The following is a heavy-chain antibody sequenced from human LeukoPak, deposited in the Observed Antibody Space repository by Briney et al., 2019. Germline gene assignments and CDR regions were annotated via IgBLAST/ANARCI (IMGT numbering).Heavy chain of an antibody. CDR1: GFTFSSYA. CDR2: ISGSGGST. CDR3: PKASTAMGYY. Sequence: GGSLRLSCAASGFTFSSYAMSWVHQAPGKGLEWVSAISGSGGSTYYADSVKGRFTISRDNSKNTLYLQMNSLRADDMAVYYCPKASTAMGYYWGQGTLVPSRQ. J-gene: IGHJ4*02. D-gene: IGHD5-18*01. V-gene: IGHV3-23*01.